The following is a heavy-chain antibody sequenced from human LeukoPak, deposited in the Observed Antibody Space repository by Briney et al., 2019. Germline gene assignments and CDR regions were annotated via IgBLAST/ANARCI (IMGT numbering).Heavy chain of an antibody. D-gene: IGHD2-2*02. CDR1: GGSISSSNY. Sequence: PSETLPLTCTVSGGSISSSNYWGWIRQPPGKGLEWIGSIYYSGNTYYNPSLKSRVTMSVDTSKNQFSLKLSSVTAADTAVYYCARAGGVVPAAIFYWGQGTLVTVSS. CDR3: ARAGGVVPAAIFY. J-gene: IGHJ4*02. V-gene: IGHV4-39*01. CDR2: IYYSGNT.